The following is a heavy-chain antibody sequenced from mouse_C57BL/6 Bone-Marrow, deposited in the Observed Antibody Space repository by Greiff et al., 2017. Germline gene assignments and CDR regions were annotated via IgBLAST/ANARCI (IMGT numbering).Heavy chain of an antibody. CDR3: AREKIITTVVAPGFDV. D-gene: IGHD1-1*01. J-gene: IGHJ1*03. CDR1: GYTFTSYW. V-gene: IGHV1-64*01. CDR2: IHPNSGST. Sequence: QVQLQQPGAELVKPGASVKLSCKASGYTFTSYWMHWVKQRPGQGLEWIGMIHPNSGSTNYNEKFKSKATLTVDKSSSTAYMQLSSLTSEDSAVYYCAREKIITTVVAPGFDVWGTGTTVTVSS.